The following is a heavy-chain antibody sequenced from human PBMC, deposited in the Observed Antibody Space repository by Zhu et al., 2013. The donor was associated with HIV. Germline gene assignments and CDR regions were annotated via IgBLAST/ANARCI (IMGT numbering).Heavy chain of an antibody. CDR2: ISPWNGKT. V-gene: IGHV1-18*01. CDR3: ARGVQVNGLYCTNGVCYGDFDY. CDR1: GYTFIRYG. Sequence: QVQLVQSGGEVRKPGASVKVSCKASGYTFIRYGITWVRQAPGQGLEWVGWISPWNGKTNYAQNLQDRVAMSTDTSTNTAYMELSSLRPADTAVYYCARGVQVNGLYCTNGVCYGDFDYWGQGTLVTVSS. J-gene: IGHJ4*02. D-gene: IGHD2-8*01.